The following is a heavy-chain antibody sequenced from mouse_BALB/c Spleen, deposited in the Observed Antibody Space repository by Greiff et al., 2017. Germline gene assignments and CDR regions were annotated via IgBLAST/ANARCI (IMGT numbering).Heavy chain of an antibody. CDR1: GYTFTSYW. CDR2: INPSNGRT. J-gene: IGHJ1*01. CDR3: ARRGNYGYFDV. V-gene: IGHV1S81*02. D-gene: IGHD2-1*01. Sequence: VQLQQPGAELVKPGASVKLSCKASGYTFTSYWMHWVKQRPGQGLEWIGEINPSNGRTNYNEKFKSKATLTVDKSSSTAYMQLSSLTSEDSAVYYCARRGNYGYFDVWGEGTTVTVSS.